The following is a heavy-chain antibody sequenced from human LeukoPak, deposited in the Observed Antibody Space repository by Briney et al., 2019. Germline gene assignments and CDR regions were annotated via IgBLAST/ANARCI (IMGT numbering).Heavy chain of an antibody. J-gene: IGHJ4*02. Sequence: SETLSLTCTVSGGSISTYYWSWIRQPPGKGLEWIGYIYYSGSTNYNPSLKSRVTISVDTSKNQFSLKLSSVTAADTAAYYCARARNCGGDCYHLDYWGQGTLVTVSS. V-gene: IGHV4-59*01. D-gene: IGHD2-21*02. CDR1: GGSISTYY. CDR2: IYYSGST. CDR3: ARARNCGGDCYHLDY.